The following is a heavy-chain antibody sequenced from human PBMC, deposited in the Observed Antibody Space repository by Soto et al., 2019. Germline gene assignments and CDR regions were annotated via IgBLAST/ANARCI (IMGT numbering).Heavy chain of an antibody. CDR1: GGSISSGGYS. Sequence: QLQLQESGSGLVKPSQTLSLTCAVSGGSISSGGYSWSWIRQPPGKGLEWIGYIYHSGSTYYNPSLKSRVTISVDRTKNQFSLKLSSVTAADTAVYYCARRNDSSCYYHDAFDIWGQGTMVTVSS. D-gene: IGHD3-22*01. J-gene: IGHJ3*02. CDR2: IYHSGST. CDR3: ARRNDSSCYYHDAFDI. V-gene: IGHV4-30-2*01.